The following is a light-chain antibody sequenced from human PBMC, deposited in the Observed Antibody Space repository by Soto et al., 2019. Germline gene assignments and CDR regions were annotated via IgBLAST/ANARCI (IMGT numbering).Light chain of an antibody. V-gene: IGLV1-40*01. J-gene: IGLJ1*01. CDR3: QSYDNSLNSYV. CDR1: SSNFGADHD. Sequence: QSVLTQPASVSGAPGRRVTISCTGSSSNFGADHDVNWYQQLPGTVPKILIFGHNNRPSGVPDRFSASTSGTSASLAISGLQADDEADYYCQSYDNSLNSYVFGTGTKVTV. CDR2: GHN.